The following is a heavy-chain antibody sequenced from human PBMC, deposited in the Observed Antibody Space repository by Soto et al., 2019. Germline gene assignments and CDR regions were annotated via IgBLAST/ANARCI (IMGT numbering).Heavy chain of an antibody. CDR2: ISSSSSTI. CDR3: AREIATTGEYYFDY. V-gene: IGHV3-48*01. CDR1: GFTISSYS. J-gene: IGHJ4*02. Sequence: GGSLRFSWAASGFTISSYSMNRVRQAPGKGLEWVSYISSSSSTIYYADSVKGRFTISRDNAKNSLYLQMNGLRAEDTAVYYRAREIATTGEYYFDYWGQGILVTVS. D-gene: IGHD6-13*01.